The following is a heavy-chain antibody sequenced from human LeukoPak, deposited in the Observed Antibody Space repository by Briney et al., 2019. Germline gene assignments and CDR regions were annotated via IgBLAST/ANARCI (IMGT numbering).Heavy chain of an antibody. V-gene: IGHV4-31*03. CDR3: ARDDAVAGTDGGHDY. CDR1: GGSISSGVYY. J-gene: IGHJ4*02. D-gene: IGHD6-19*01. Sequence: SETLSLTCTVSGGSISSGVYYWSWIRQHPGKGLEWIGYIYYSGRTYYNPSLRSRVTISVDTAENQFSLKLRSVTAADTAVYYCARDDAVAGTDGGHDYWGQGTLVTVSS. CDR2: IYYSGRT.